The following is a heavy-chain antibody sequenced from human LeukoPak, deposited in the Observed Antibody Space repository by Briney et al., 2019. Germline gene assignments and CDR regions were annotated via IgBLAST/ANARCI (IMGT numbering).Heavy chain of an antibody. CDR2: ISGSGGST. V-gene: IGHV3-23*01. CDR3: AKGSLLWWGFDY. J-gene: IGHJ4*02. Sequence: GESLKISCAASGFTFTTYAMTWVRQAPGKGLEWVSSISGSGGSTFYADSVKGRFTISRDNSKNTLYLQMNSLRAEDTAIYYCAKGSLLWWGFDYWGQGTLVTVSS. CDR1: GFTFTTYA. D-gene: IGHD3-10*01.